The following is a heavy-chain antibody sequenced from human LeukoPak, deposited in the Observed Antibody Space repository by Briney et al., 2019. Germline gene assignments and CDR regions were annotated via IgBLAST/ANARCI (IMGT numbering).Heavy chain of an antibody. J-gene: IGHJ6*02. D-gene: IGHD5-12*01. CDR2: FEPEDGET. Sequence: ASVKVSCKVSGYTLTELSMHWVRQAPGKGLEWMGGFEPEDGETIYAQKFQGRVTMTEDTSTDTAYMELSSLRSEDTAVYYCATAVDIVAHYYYYGMDVWGQGTTVTVSS. V-gene: IGHV1-24*01. CDR1: GYTLTELS. CDR3: ATAVDIVAHYYYYGMDV.